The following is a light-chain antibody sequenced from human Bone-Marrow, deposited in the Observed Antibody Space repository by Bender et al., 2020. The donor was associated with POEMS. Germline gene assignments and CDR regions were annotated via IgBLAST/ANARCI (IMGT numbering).Light chain of an antibody. Sequence: QSVLTQPPSVSGAPGQTVTISCTGTSSNMGAGYGVNWYQQLLGTAPKLLIYNNENRPSGVPDRISGSKSGTSASLAITGLQAEDEADYYCQSYDISLSGWVFGGGTKLTAL. CDR1: SSNMGAGYG. V-gene: IGLV1-40*01. J-gene: IGLJ3*02. CDR2: NNE. CDR3: QSYDISLSGWV.